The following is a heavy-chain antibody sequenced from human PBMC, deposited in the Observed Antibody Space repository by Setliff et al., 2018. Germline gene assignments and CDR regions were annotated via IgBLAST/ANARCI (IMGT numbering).Heavy chain of an antibody. CDR2: IYHSGST. V-gene: IGHV4-39*02. Sequence: SETLSLTCTVSGASITNINYYWGWIRQPPGKGLEWIAGIYHSGSTYYNPSLKSRIAISIDTSKDHFSLELTSVTAADTAVYYCARVSLKSGYYYNYMDVWGSGTTVTVSS. CDR1: GASITNINYY. CDR3: ARVSLKSGYYYNYMDV. J-gene: IGHJ6*03.